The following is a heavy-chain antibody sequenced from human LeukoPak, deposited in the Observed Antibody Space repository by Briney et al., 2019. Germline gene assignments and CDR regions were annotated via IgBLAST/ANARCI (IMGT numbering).Heavy chain of an antibody. Sequence: ASVKVSCKASGYTFTSYGISWVRQAPGQGLEWMGWISAYNGNTNYAQKLQGRVTMTTDTSTSTAYMELRSLRPDDTAVYYCARVFRGNPITMIVVVPSGGWFDPWGQGTLVTVSS. V-gene: IGHV1-18*01. CDR1: GYTFTSYG. D-gene: IGHD3-22*01. CDR3: ARVFRGNPITMIVVVPSGGWFDP. J-gene: IGHJ5*02. CDR2: ISAYNGNT.